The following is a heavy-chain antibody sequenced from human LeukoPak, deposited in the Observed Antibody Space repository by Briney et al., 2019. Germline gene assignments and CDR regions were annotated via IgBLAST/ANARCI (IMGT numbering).Heavy chain of an antibody. CDR1: GDSVSSNSAA. V-gene: IGHV6-1*01. J-gene: IGHJ6*03. Sequence: SQTLSLTCAISGDSVSSNSAAWNWIRQSPSRGLEWLGRTYYRSKWYNDCAVSVKSRITINPDTSKNQFSLQLNSVTPEDTAVYYCARADYYYDSSGYYYYYMDVWGKGTTVTVSS. D-gene: IGHD3-22*01. CDR2: TYYRSKWYN. CDR3: ARADYYYDSSGYYYYYMDV.